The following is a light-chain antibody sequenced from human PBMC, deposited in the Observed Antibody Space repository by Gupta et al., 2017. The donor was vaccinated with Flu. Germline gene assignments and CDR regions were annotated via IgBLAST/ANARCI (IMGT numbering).Light chain of an antibody. Sequence: IVMTTSPLSLPVTPGEPASIYCRSSQSLLHSNGYNYLDWYLQKPGHAPQLLFYLGSNRASGVPVRFGGGGSGAAFPLLIRLLSSSFVCFSSFLPSLLPPYTFG. CDR3: LPSLLPPYT. CDR1: QSLLHSNGYNY. CDR2: LGS. J-gene: IGKJ2*01. V-gene: IGKV2-28*01.